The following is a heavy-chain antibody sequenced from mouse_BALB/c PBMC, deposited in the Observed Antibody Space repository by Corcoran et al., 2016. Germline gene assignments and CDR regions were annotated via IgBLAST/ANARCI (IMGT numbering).Heavy chain of an antibody. Sequence: QIQLVQSGPELKKHGETVKISCKASGYTFTNYGMNWVKQAPGKGLKWMGWINTYTGEPTYADDFKGRFAFSLETSASTAYLQINNLKNEDMATYFCARGPLRYYAMDYWGQGTSVTVSS. D-gene: IGHD1-1*01. CDR1: GYTFTNYG. CDR2: INTYTGEP. V-gene: IGHV9-1*02. CDR3: ARGPLRYYAMDY. J-gene: IGHJ4*01.